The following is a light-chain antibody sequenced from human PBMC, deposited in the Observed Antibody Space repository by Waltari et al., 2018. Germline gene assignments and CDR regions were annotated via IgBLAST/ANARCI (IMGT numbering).Light chain of an antibody. CDR3: KVWDVSSDHYV. CDR2: DDS. Sequence: YVLTQPPSVSVAPGQTASITCGGNNVGGKSVHWYQQKPGQAPVLVLYDDSLRPSGIPGRVSGSKPANTATLTISRVEAGDEADYYCKVWDVSSDHYVFGPGTKVTVL. V-gene: IGLV3-21*02. CDR1: NVGGKS. J-gene: IGLJ1*01.